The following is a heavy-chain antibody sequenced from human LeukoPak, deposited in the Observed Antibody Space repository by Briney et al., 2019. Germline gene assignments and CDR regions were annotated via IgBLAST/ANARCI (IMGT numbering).Heavy chain of an antibody. D-gene: IGHD2-2*01. CDR1: GNYW. V-gene: IGHV3-74*01. CDR3: VSFYETY. J-gene: IGHJ4*02. Sequence: GGSLRLTCAASGNYWMHWVRQAPGKGLVWVSHINSDGSWTGYADSVKGRFTISKDNAKNTVYLQMNNLRAEDTAVYYCVSFYETYWGRGTLVTVSS. CDR2: INSDGSWT.